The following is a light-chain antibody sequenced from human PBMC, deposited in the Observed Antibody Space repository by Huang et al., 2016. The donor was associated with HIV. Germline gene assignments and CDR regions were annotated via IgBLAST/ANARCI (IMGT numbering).Light chain of an antibody. CDR2: DAS. J-gene: IGKJ1*01. Sequence: EIVLTQSPATLSLSPGERATLSCRASQSLSTYLAWYQQKPGQAPRLLIYDASKRATGIPARFSGSGSGTDVPLTISSLEPEEFAVYYCQQHSNWPTFGQGTKVEIK. CDR3: QQHSNWPT. CDR1: QSLSTY. V-gene: IGKV3-11*01.